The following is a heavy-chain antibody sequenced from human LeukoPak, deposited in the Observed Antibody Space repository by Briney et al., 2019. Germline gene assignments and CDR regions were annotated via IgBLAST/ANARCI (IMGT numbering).Heavy chain of an antibody. CDR3: ARVGRQQPMGFDL. V-gene: IGHV3-30-3*01. CDR2: ISYDGSNK. CDR1: GFTFSSYA. J-gene: IGHJ2*01. D-gene: IGHD6-13*01. Sequence: PGGSLRLSCAASGFTFSSYAMHWVRQAPGKGLEWVAVISYDGSNKYYADSVKGRFTISRDNSKNTLYLQMNSLRAEDTAVYYCARVGRQQPMGFDLWGRGTLVTVSS.